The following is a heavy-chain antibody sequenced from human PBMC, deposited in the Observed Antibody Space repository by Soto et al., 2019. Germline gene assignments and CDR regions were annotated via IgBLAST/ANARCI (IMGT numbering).Heavy chain of an antibody. Sequence: GGSLRLSCAASGFTFSSYAMSWVRQAPGKGLEWVSAISGSGGSTYYADSVKGRFTISRDNSKNTLYLQMNSLRAEDTAVYYCAKPDYNGVDFWSGYPPFAYYYGMDVWGQGTTVIGSS. J-gene: IGHJ6*02. V-gene: IGHV3-23*01. CDR1: GFTFSSYA. D-gene: IGHD3-3*01. CDR3: AKPDYNGVDFWSGYPPFAYYYGMDV. CDR2: ISGSGGST.